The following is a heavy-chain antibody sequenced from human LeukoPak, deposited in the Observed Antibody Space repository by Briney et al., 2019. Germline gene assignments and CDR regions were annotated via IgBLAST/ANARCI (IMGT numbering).Heavy chain of an antibody. V-gene: IGHV3-43*02. Sequence: GGSLRLSCAAHGFIFDNYAIHWVRQAPGKGLVWVSLISGDGGSTFYADSVRGRFTISRDNTRKSLSLQMSSLRSEDTALYYCARESETSGWYDYWGQGTLVTVSS. CDR2: ISGDGGST. CDR1: GFIFDNYA. J-gene: IGHJ4*02. D-gene: IGHD6-19*01. CDR3: ARESETSGWYDY.